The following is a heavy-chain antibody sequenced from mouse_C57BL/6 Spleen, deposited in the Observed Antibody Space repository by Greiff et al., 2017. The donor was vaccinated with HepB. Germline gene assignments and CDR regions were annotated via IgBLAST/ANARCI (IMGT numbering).Heavy chain of an antibody. J-gene: IGHJ3*01. CDR3: AREGDYDWFAY. V-gene: IGHV3-6*01. CDR1: GYSITSGYY. CDR2: ISYDGRN. D-gene: IGHD2-4*01. Sequence: VQLQQSGPGLVKPSQSLSLTCSVTGYSITSGYYWNWIRQFPGNKLEWMGYISYDGRNNYNPSLKNRISITRDTSKNHFFLKLNSVTTEDTATYYCAREGDYDWFAYWGQGTLVTVSA.